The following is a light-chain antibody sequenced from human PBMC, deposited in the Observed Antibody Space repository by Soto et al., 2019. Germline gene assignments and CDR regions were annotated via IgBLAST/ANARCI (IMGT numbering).Light chain of an antibody. J-gene: IGKJ5*01. CDR2: GAS. CDR1: QSFISY. CDR3: QQRSNWPIT. Sequence: EIVLTQSPATLSLSPGERATLSFRASQSFISYLAWYQQKPGQAPRLLIYGASNRATGIPARFSGSGSGTDFTLTISSLEPEDFAVYYCQQRSNWPITFGQGTRLE. V-gene: IGKV3-11*01.